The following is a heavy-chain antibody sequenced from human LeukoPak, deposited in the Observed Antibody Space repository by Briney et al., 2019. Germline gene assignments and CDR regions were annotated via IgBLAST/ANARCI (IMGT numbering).Heavy chain of an antibody. V-gene: IGHV3-23*01. CDR1: GFTFSSYA. Sequence: SGGSLRLSCAASGFTFSSYAMSWVRRAPGKGLEWVSAISGSGGSTYYADSVKGRFTISRDNSKNTLYLQMNSLRAEDTAVCYCAKSTSGWASWYFDLWGRGTLVTVSS. J-gene: IGHJ2*01. CDR2: ISGSGGST. D-gene: IGHD6-19*01. CDR3: AKSTSGWASWYFDL.